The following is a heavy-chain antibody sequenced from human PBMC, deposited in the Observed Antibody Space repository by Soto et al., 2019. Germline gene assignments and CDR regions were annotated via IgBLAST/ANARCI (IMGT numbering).Heavy chain of an antibody. J-gene: IGHJ6*02. V-gene: IGHV1-69*06. D-gene: IGHD6-13*01. Sequence: SVKVSCKASGYSFIGYGLSWVRQAPGQGLEWMGGIIPIFGTANYAQKFQGRVTITADKSTSTAYMELSSLRSEDTAVYYCARVLGSSWVYYYYGMDVWGQGTTVTVSS. CDR3: ARVLGSSWVYYYYGMDV. CDR1: GYSFIGYG. CDR2: IIPIFGTA.